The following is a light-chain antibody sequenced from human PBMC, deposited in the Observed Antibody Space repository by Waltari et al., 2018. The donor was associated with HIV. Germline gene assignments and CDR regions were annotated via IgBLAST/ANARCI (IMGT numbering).Light chain of an antibody. CDR1: RLVDKY. J-gene: IGLJ3*02. CDR3: QAWDNSIGV. Sequence: SYELTQTPSVSVSVGQTASITCSGDRLVDKYVSWYQQKPGPSPKLVMFADKNRPSGIPERLTRSNVLRTATLTITGTQPMDEADYYCQAWDNSIGVFGGGTKLTVL. V-gene: IGLV3-1*01. CDR2: ADK.